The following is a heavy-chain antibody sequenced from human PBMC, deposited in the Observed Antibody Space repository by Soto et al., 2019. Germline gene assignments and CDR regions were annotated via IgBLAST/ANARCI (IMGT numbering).Heavy chain of an antibody. J-gene: IGHJ3*02. V-gene: IGHV3-48*01. CDR3: ARDGYFEWLTHYDAFDI. Sequence: GGSRRLSCAASGFTFSSYSMNWVRPAPGKGLEWVSYISSSSSTIYYADSVKGRFTISRDNAKNSLYLQMNSLRAEDTAVYYCARDGYFEWLTHYDAFDIWGQGTMVTVSS. CDR1: GFTFSSYS. D-gene: IGHD3-9*01. CDR2: ISSSSSTI.